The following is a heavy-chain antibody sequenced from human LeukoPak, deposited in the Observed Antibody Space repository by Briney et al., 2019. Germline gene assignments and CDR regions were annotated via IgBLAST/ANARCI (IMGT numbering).Heavy chain of an antibody. CDR1: GGSLSRGTYH. CDR2: IYYSGTT. V-gene: IGHV4-39*01. CDR3: ARYGDGGLDY. J-gene: IGHJ4*02. D-gene: IGHD2-15*01. Sequence: SETLSLTCSVSGGSLSRGTYHWAWIRQSPGEGLEWIGNIYYSGTTYYKPSLKSRVTISVDTSKNQFSLKLNSVTAADTAVYYCARYGDGGLDYWGQGTLVTVSS.